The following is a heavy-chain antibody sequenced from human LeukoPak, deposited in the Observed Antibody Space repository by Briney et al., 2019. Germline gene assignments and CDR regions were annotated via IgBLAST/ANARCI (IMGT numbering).Heavy chain of an antibody. J-gene: IGHJ5*02. CDR2: INHSGST. V-gene: IGHV4-34*01. D-gene: IGHD4-17*01. CDR3: ARGLDYGDNYNWFDP. Sequence: SETLSLTCAVYGGSFSGYYWSWIRQPPGKGLEWIGEINHSGSTNYNPSLKSRVTISVDTSKNQFSLKLSSVIAADTAVYYCARGLDYGDNYNWFDPWGQGTLVTVSS. CDR1: GGSFSGYY.